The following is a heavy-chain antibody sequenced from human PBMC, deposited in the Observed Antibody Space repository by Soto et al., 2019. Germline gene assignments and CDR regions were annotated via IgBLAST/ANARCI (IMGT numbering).Heavy chain of an antibody. J-gene: IGHJ5*02. CDR1: GGSISGTTYS. D-gene: IGHD4-4*01. CDR2: VYSSGTA. Sequence: PSETLSLTCTASGGSISGTTYSWDWIRQPPGKGLEWMAGVYSSGTAYYNSSLKSRLTITVDTSKKQFFLRLTSLTAADKAIYSCETYRAWGQGTLVTVSS. CDR3: ETYRA. V-gene: IGHV4-39*01.